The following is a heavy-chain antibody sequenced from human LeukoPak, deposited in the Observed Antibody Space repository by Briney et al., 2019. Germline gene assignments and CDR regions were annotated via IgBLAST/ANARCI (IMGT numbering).Heavy chain of an antibody. Sequence: GGSLRLSCAASGFTFSSYGMHWVRQAPGKGLEWVAVISYDGSNKYYADSVKGRFTISRDNSKNTLYLQMNSLRAEDTAVYYCAKDLYYHDSRDHYYYYYGMDVWGQGTTVTVSS. D-gene: IGHD3-22*01. CDR1: GFTFSSYG. CDR3: AKDLYYHDSRDHYYYYYGMDV. J-gene: IGHJ6*02. CDR2: ISYDGSNK. V-gene: IGHV3-30*18.